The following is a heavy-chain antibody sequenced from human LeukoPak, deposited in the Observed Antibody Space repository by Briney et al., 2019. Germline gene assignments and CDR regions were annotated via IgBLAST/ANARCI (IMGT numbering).Heavy chain of an antibody. D-gene: IGHD6-13*01. CDR1: GGSISRYY. V-gene: IGHV4-59*08. Sequence: SETLSLTCSVSGGSISRYYWNWIRQPPGRGLEWIGYIYYSGSTNYNPSLKSRVTISVDTSKNQFSLKLSSVTAADTAVYYCARFLAAAAGQDYYYYNGMDVWGQGTTVTVSS. CDR2: IYYSGST. J-gene: IGHJ6*02. CDR3: ARFLAAAAGQDYYYYNGMDV.